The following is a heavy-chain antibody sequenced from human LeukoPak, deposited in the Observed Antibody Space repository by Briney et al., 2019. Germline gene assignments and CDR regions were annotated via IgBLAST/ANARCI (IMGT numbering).Heavy chain of an antibody. CDR3: ARKRPVDYYDSSGYYYDAFDI. V-gene: IGHV1-2*02. CDR1: GYTFTGYY. Sequence: ASVTVSFMGSGYTFTGYYMHWVGQAPGQGREGVGWINPNSGGTNYAQKFQGRVTMTRDTSISTAYMELSRLRSDDTAVYYCARKRPVDYYDSSGYYYDAFDIWGQGTMVTVSS. J-gene: IGHJ3*02. D-gene: IGHD3-22*01. CDR2: INPNSGGT.